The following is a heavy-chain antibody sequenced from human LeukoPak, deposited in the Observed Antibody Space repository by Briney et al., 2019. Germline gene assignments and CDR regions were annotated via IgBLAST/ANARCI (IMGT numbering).Heavy chain of an antibody. V-gene: IGHV3-74*01. CDR2: INSDGSTT. Sequence: GGSLRLSCAASGFTFSSYWMHWVRQAPGKGLVWVSRINSDGSTTSNADSVKGRSTISRDNAKNTLYLQMNSLRAEDTAVYYCARALTTVTTFDSWGQGTLVTVSS. CDR3: ARALTTVTTFDS. D-gene: IGHD4-17*01. J-gene: IGHJ4*02. CDR1: GFTFSSYW.